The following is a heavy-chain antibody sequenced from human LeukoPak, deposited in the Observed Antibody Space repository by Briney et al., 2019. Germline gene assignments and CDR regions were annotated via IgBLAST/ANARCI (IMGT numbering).Heavy chain of an antibody. D-gene: IGHD4-17*01. Sequence: GESLKISCRFSGFDFTRDWIGWVRLMPGKGLEWMGIIFPDDSDTRYSPSFQGQVTLSADKSISAAYLQWSSLKASDTAIYYCARRDPTTVPAFDYWGQGTLVTVSS. CDR1: GFDFTRDW. CDR2: IFPDDSDT. V-gene: IGHV5-51*01. J-gene: IGHJ4*02. CDR3: ARRDPTTVPAFDY.